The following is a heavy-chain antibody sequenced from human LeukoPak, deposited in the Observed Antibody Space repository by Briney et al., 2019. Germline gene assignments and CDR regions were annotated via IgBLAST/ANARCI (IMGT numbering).Heavy chain of an antibody. D-gene: IGHD2-2*01. V-gene: IGHV3-23*01. Sequence: GGSLRLSCAASGFIFSNYAMSWVRQAPGKGPEWVSGISGSGDTTYYADSVKGRFTISRDNSKNTLYLQMNSLRAEDTAVYYCAKDRSDSTSWYCVGVWGQGTTVTVSS. CDR1: GFIFSNYA. CDR2: ISGSGDTT. CDR3: AKDRSDSTSWYCVGV. J-gene: IGHJ6*02.